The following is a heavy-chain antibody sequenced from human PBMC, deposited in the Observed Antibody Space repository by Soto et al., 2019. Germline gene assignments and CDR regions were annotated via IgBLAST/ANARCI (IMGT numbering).Heavy chain of an antibody. V-gene: IGHV4-39*01. Sequence: SETLSLTCTVSGGSLTSNSYYWGWIRQPPGKGLEWIGSFYYSQSTYFNPSLKSRVTISVETSKIQYSLKLSAVTAADTAVYYCARRSTVTYDYWGQGILVTVSS. CDR1: GGSLTSNSYY. CDR3: ARRSTVTYDY. D-gene: IGHD4-17*01. CDR2: FYYSQST. J-gene: IGHJ4*02.